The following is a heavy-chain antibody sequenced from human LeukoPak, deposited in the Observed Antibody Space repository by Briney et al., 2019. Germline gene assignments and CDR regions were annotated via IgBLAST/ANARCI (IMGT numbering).Heavy chain of an antibody. CDR3: GRAEHDWGSDY. CDR2: IYYRSEWYS. D-gene: IGHD3-9*01. CDR1: GDSFSGNRAT. J-gene: IGHJ4*02. V-gene: IGHV6-1*01. Sequence: SQTLSLTCAISGDSFSGNRATWNWLRQSPSRGLEWLGRIYYRSEWYSDYAVSVKGRITINPDTSKNQFSLLLNSVTPEDTAVYFCGRAEHDWGSDYWGQGTLVTVSS.